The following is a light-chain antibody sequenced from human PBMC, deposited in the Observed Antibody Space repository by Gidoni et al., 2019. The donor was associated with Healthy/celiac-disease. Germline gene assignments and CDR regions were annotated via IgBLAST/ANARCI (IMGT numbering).Light chain of an antibody. J-gene: IGKJ1*01. CDR1: PSISSW. Sequence: IQMTQSPSTLSASVGDRLTITCRARPSISSWVAWYQQKPGKAPKLLIYKASSLESGVPSRFSGRGSGKEFTLTSSRLQPDDVVTYYCQHYNRYGWTFGQGTKVEIK. CDR2: KAS. V-gene: IGKV1-5*03. CDR3: QHYNRYGWT.